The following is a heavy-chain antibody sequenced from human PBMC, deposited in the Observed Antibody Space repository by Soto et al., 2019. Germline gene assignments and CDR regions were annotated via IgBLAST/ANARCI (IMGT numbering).Heavy chain of an antibody. CDR3: ARDGRQQLVRGYYYYGMDV. Sequence: SETLSLTCTVSGGSISSYYWSWIRQPPGKGLEWIGYIYYSGSTNYNPSLKSRVTISVDTSKNQFSLKLSSVTAADTAVYYCARDGRQQLVRGYYYYGMDVWGQGTTVTVSS. V-gene: IGHV4-59*01. CDR1: GGSISSYY. D-gene: IGHD6-13*01. J-gene: IGHJ6*02. CDR2: IYYSGST.